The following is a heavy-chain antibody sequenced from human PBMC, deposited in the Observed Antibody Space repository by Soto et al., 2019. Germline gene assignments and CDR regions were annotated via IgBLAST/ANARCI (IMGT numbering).Heavy chain of an antibody. Sequence: EVQLVESGGGMVKPGGSLRLSCAASGFTFSSYSMNWVRQAPGKGLEWVSSISSSSSYIYYADSVKGRFTIARDNAKNSLYLQINSLRAEDTAVYYCAGESFTPGTGNYFDYWGQGTLVTVSS. CDR2: ISSSSSYI. V-gene: IGHV3-21*01. J-gene: IGHJ4*02. CDR3: AGESFTPGTGNYFDY. CDR1: GFTFSSYS. D-gene: IGHD1-1*01.